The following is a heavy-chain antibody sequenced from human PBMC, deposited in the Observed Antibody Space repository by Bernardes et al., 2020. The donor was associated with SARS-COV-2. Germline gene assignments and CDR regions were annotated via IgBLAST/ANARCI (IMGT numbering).Heavy chain of an antibody. V-gene: IGHV4-39*01. D-gene: IGHD4-17*01. CDR2: IYYSGST. Sequence: SETLSLTCTVSGGSISSSSYYWGWIRQPPGKGLEWIGSIYYSGSTYYNPSLKSRVTISVDTSKNQFSLKLSSVTAADTAVYYCARQNGDYDNWFDPWGQGTLVTVSS. CDR3: ARQNGDYDNWFDP. CDR1: GGSISSSSYY. J-gene: IGHJ5*02.